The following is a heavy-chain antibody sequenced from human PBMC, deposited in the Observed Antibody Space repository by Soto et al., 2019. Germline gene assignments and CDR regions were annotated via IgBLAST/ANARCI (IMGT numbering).Heavy chain of an antibody. J-gene: IGHJ4*02. V-gene: IGHV3-48*02. CDR3: VGDQEFASDH. Sequence: PGGSLRLSCAASGFIFSDYSMNWVRQAPGKGLDWVSYISRDSGDIQYADSVKGRFTVSRDNGKNSLYLQMNSLRDEDTAVYYCVGDQEFASDHWGQGTLVTVSS. CDR2: ISRDSGDI. CDR1: GFIFSDYS. D-gene: IGHD3-10*01.